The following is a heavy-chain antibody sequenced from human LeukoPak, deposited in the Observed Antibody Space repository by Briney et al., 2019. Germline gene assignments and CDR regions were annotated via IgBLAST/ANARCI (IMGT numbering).Heavy chain of an antibody. V-gene: IGHV3-11*01. D-gene: IGHD3-10*01. CDR1: GFTFSDYY. CDR2: ISSSGSTI. J-gene: IGHJ4*02. Sequence: SLRLSCAASGFTFSDYYMSWIRQAPGKGMEWVSYISSSGSTIYYADSVKGRFTISRDNAKNSLYLQMNSLRAEDTAVYYCARDLRGSGTPTPPGGYWGQGTLVTVSS. CDR3: ARDLRGSGTPTPPGGY.